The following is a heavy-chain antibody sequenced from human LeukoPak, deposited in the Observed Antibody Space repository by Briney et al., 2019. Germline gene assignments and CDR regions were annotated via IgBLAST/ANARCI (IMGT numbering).Heavy chain of an antibody. CDR2: ISGSGDST. J-gene: IGHJ6*02. Sequence: GGSLRLSCAASGFTFSDCAMSWVRQAPGKGLEWVSAISGSGDSTYYADSVKGRFTISRDNSKNTLYLQMSSLRAEDTAVYHCAKSPPDNYHYYYGMDVWGQGTTVTVSS. CDR1: GFTFSDCA. D-gene: IGHD5-24*01. V-gene: IGHV3-23*01. CDR3: AKSPPDNYHYYYGMDV.